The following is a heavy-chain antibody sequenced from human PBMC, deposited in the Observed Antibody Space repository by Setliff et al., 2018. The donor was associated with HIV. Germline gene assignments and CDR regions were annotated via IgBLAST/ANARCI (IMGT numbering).Heavy chain of an antibody. J-gene: IGHJ4*02. Sequence: PGGSLRLSCAASGFTFRLYGMHWVRRAPGKGLEWVASIEFDGKNEYYAESVKGRFTISRDNSKSTVYLQMNSVTPDDSAMYYCAKFRYAIKSTYYFDSWGQGTLVTVSS. CDR2: IEFDGKNE. CDR3: AKFRYAIKSTYYFDS. CDR1: GFTFRLYG. V-gene: IGHV3-30*02. D-gene: IGHD2-2*01.